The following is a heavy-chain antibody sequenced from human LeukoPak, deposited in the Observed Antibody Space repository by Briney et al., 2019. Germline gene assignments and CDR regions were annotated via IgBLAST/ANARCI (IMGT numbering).Heavy chain of an antibody. CDR3: ASNEWSGYYFDY. V-gene: IGHV4-39*01. CDR2: IYSSGST. D-gene: IGHD3-3*01. Sequence: KPSETLSLPCSVSGGSISSSSYYWGWLRQSPGQGLEWIGSIYSSGSTYYNPSLKSRVTISIDTSKNQLSLKMSSVTAADTALYYCASNEWSGYYFDYWGQGTLVTVSS. CDR1: GGSISSSSYY. J-gene: IGHJ4*02.